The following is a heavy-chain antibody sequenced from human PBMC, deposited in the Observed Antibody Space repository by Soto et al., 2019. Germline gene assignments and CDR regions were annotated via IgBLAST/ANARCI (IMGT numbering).Heavy chain of an antibody. D-gene: IGHD3-22*01. J-gene: IGHJ3*02. CDR2: IDPSDSYP. V-gene: IGHV5-10-1*01. CDR3: ASLVVVTLNAFDN. CDR1: GYSFPSYL. Sequence: PGEPLKISCKGTGYSFPSYLISWVCQMPGKGLVWMGRIDPSDSYPNYSPSFPGPVTISADKSISTASLQWSSMKPSHTPMYYSASLVVVTLNAFDNWGQRTMVTVSS.